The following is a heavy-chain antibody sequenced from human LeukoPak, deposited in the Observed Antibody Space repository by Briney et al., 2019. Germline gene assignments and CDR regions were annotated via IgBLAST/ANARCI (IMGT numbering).Heavy chain of an antibody. D-gene: IGHD5-24*01. CDR2: IDGDGTIT. CDR1: GAAFTILA. Sequence: GGSLRLSCAVSGAAFTILAMHWIRQCPGKELEFVSAIDGDGTITHYGDSVRGRFMITRDNSKNTMYLQMGGLRPEDTAVYFCATGYNHYYDYWGQGIQVTVSS. J-gene: IGHJ4*02. V-gene: IGHV3-64*02. CDR3: ATGYNHYYDY.